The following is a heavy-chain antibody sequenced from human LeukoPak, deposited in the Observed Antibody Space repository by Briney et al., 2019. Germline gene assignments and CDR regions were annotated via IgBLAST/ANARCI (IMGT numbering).Heavy chain of an antibody. CDR2: IKQDGSEK. J-gene: IGHJ4*02. Sequence: GGSLRLSCAASGFTFSSYWMSWVRQAPGKGLEWVANIKQDGSEKYYVDSVKGRFTISRDNAKNSLYLQMNSLRAEDTAVYYCARARTYYYDSSGYLIDYWGQGTLVTVSS. V-gene: IGHV3-7*01. CDR3: ARARTYYYDSSGYLIDY. CDR1: GFTFSSYW. D-gene: IGHD3-22*01.